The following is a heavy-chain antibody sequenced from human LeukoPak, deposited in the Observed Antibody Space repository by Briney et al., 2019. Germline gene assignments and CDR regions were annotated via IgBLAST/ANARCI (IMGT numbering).Heavy chain of an antibody. Sequence: GGSLGLSCAASGFTFSNAWMSWVRQAPGKGLEWVGRIKSKTDGGTTDYAAPVKGRFTISRDDSKNTLYLQMNSLKTEDTAVYYCTTPYSSSWFYYYYYGMDVWGQGTTVTVSS. V-gene: IGHV3-15*01. J-gene: IGHJ6*02. D-gene: IGHD6-13*01. CDR2: IKSKTDGGTT. CDR3: TTPYSSSWFYYYYYGMDV. CDR1: GFTFSNAW.